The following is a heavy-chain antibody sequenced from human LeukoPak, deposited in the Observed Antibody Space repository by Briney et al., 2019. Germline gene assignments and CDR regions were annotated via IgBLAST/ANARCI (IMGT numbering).Heavy chain of an antibody. CDR1: GGSISSYY. D-gene: IGHD4-17*01. Sequence: SETLSLTCTVSGGSISSYYWSWIRQPPGKGLEWIGYIYYTGRTNYNPSLKSRVTISVDTSKNQFSLKLSSVTAADTAVYYCARSYYGPTQYYFDSWGQGTLITVSS. CDR3: ARSYYGPTQYYFDS. V-gene: IGHV4-59*01. CDR2: IYYTGRT. J-gene: IGHJ4*02.